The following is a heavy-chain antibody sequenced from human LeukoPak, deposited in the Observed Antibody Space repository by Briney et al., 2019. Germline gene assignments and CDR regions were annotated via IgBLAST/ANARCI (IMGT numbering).Heavy chain of an antibody. CDR3: ARGPRYYYGMDV. J-gene: IGHJ6*02. CDR2: ISHSGST. Sequence: SETLSLTCAVYGGSFSGYYWSWIRQPPGKGLEWIGEISHSGSTNYNPSLKSRVTISVDTSKNQFSLKLSSVTAADTAVYYCARGPRYYYGMDVWGQGTTVTVSS. V-gene: IGHV4-34*01. CDR1: GGSFSGYY.